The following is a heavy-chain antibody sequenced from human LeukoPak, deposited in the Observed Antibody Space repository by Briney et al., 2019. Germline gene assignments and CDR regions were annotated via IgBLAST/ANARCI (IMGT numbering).Heavy chain of an antibody. CDR3: ARDRVSSSWNWFDP. CDR2: ISYDGSNK. CDR1: GFTFSSYA. J-gene: IGHJ5*02. Sequence: QPGRSLRLSCAASGFTFSSYAMHWVRQAPGKGLEWVAVISYDGSNKYYADSVKGRFTISRDNSKNTLYLQMNSLRAEDTAVYYCARDRVSSSWNWFDPWGQGTLVTVSS. D-gene: IGHD6-13*01. V-gene: IGHV3-30*01.